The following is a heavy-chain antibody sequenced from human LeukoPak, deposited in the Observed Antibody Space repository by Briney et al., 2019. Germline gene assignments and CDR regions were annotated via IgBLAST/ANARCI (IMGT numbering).Heavy chain of an antibody. D-gene: IGHD3-10*02. CDR2: ISSSSSTV. J-gene: IGHJ6*04. V-gene: IGHV3-48*01. CDR1: GFTFSSYS. Sequence: GGSLRLSCAASGFTFSSYSMNWVRQAPGKGLEWVSYISSSSSTVYYADSVKGRFTISRDNAKNSLYLQMNSLRAEDTAVYYCAELGITMIGGVWGKGTTVTISS. CDR3: AELGITMIGGV.